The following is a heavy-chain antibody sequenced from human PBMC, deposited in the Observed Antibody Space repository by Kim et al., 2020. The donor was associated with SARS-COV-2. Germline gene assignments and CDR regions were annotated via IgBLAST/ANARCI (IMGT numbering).Heavy chain of an antibody. J-gene: IGHJ6*02. CDR1: GGSISSGGYY. CDR3: AGVSTPNYGMDV. CDR2: IYYSGST. V-gene: IGHV4-31*03. D-gene: IGHD3-3*02. Sequence: SETLSLTCTVSGGSISSGGYYWSWTRQHPGKGLEWIGYIYYSGSTYYNPSLKSRVTISLDTSKNQFSLKLSSVTAADTAVYYCAGVSTPNYGMDVWGQGTTVPVSS.